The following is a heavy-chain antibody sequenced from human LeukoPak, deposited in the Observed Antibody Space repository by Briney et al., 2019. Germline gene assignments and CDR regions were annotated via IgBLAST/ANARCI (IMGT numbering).Heavy chain of an antibody. V-gene: IGHV3-23*01. CDR3: AKRGAHYYDSSGYYLDAFDI. CDR1: GFTFSSYA. CDR2: ISGSGGST. J-gene: IGHJ3*02. Sequence: GGSLRLSCAASGFTFSSYAMSWVRQAPGKGLEWVSAISGSGGSTYYADSVKGRFTISRDNSKNTLYLQMNSLRAEDTAVYYCAKRGAHYYDSSGYYLDAFDIWGQGTMVTVSS. D-gene: IGHD3-22*01.